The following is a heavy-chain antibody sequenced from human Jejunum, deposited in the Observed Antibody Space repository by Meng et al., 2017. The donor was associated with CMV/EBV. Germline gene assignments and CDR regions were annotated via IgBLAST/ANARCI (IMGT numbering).Heavy chain of an antibody. CDR2: IITSSGST. Sequence: RKASGHTFTSSYFHWVRQAPGQGLEWMGRIITSSGSTIYAQMFQGRVTLTRDTSTSILYMELSTLRSEDTAVYFCARDGGNHNFDYWGQGTLVTVSS. CDR1: GHTFTSSY. V-gene: IGHV1-46*01. J-gene: IGHJ4*02. D-gene: IGHD1-14*01. CDR3: ARDGGNHNFDY.